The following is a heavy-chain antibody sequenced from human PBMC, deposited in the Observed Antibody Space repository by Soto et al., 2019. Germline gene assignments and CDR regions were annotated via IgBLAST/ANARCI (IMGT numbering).Heavy chain of an antibody. CDR3: ERVAMELRPGYYYGMDV. CDR1: GFTFSSYA. D-gene: IGHD1-7*01. V-gene: IGHV3-30-3*01. J-gene: IGHJ6*02. Sequence: GGSLRLSCAASGFTFSSYAMHWVRQAPGKGLEWVAVISYDGSNKYYADSVKGRFTISRDNSKNTLYLQMNSLRAEDTAVYYCERVAMELRPGYYYGMDVWGQGTTVTV. CDR2: ISYDGSNK.